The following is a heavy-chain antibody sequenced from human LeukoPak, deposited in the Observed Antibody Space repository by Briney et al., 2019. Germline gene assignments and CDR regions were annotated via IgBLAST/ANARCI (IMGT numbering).Heavy chain of an antibody. V-gene: IGHV3-7*01. D-gene: IGHD2-2*01. CDR2: IKQDGSEK. CDR3: ARGDRDLYCSSTSCYPVL. Sequence: GSLRLPCAASGFTFSSYWMSWVRQAPGKGLEWVANIKQDGSEKYYVDSVKGRFTISRDNAKNSLYLQMNSLRAEDTAVYYCARGDRDLYCSSTSCYPVLGGQGTLVTVSS. CDR1: GFTFSSYW. J-gene: IGHJ4*02.